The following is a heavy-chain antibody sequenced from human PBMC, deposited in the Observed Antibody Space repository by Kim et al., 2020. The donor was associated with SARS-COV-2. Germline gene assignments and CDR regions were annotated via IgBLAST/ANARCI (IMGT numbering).Heavy chain of an antibody. V-gene: IGHV3-21*04. J-gene: IGHJ4*02. D-gene: IGHD6-19*01. Sequence: GGSLRLSCAASGFTFSSYSMNWVRQAPGKGLEWVSSISSSSSYIYYADSVKGRFTISRDNAKNSLYLQMNSLRAEDTAVYYCARFAVAGTRFDYWAREPWSPSPQ. CDR1: GFTFSSYS. CDR2: ISSSSSYI. CDR3: ARFAVAGTRFDY.